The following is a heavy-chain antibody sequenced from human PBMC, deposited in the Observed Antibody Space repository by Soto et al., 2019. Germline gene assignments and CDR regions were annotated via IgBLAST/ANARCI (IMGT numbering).Heavy chain of an antibody. CDR3: ARGRVGDDYVWGSYRDQGSDAFDI. CDR1: GGSISSYY. J-gene: IGHJ3*02. V-gene: IGHV4-59*01. CDR2: IYYSGST. D-gene: IGHD3-16*02. Sequence: QVQLQESGPGLVKPSETLSLTCTVSGGSISSYYWSWIRQPPGKGLEWIGHIYYSGSTNYTPSLMSRVTISVDTSKNQFSLKLSSVTAADTAVYYCARGRVGDDYVWGSYRDQGSDAFDIWGQGTMVTVSS.